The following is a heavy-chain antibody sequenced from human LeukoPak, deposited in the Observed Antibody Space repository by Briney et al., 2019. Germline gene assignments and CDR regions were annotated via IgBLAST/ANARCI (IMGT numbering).Heavy chain of an antibody. D-gene: IGHD3-22*01. CDR3: AKRGVVIRVILVGFHKEAYYFES. CDR1: GITLINYG. CDR2: ISDSGGNT. J-gene: IGHJ4*02. V-gene: IGHV3-23*01. Sequence: GGSLRLSCAVSGITLINYGMSWVRQAPGKGLEGVAGISDSGGNTKYADSVKGRFTISRDNPKNTLYLQMNSLRAEDTAVYFCAKRGVVIRVILVGFHKEAYYFESWGQGALVTVSS.